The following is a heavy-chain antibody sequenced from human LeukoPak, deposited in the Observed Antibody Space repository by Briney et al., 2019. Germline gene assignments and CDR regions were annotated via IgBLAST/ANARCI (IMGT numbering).Heavy chain of an antibody. J-gene: IGHJ3*02. CDR3: ARRLGGSSDDAFDI. V-gene: IGHV4-39*01. CDR1: GVPISSSGYY. CDR2: IYYSGST. Sequence: SETLSLTCSVSGVPISSSGYYWGWIRQPPGKGLEWIGSIYYSGSTYYNPSLKSRVTISVDTSKNQFSLKLSSVTAADTAVYYCARRLGGSSDDAFDIWGQGTMVTVSS. D-gene: IGHD1-26*01.